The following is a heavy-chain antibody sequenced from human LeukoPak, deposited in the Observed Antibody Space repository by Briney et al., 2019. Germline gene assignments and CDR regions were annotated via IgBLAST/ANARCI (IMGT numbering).Heavy chain of an antibody. D-gene: IGHD2-2*01. Sequence: GGSLGLSCAASGFTVSSNYMSWVRQAPGKGLEWVSVIYSGGTTYYADSVKGRFTISRDNSKNTLYLQMNSLRAEDTAVYYCARTPGGDYWGQGTLVTVSS. V-gene: IGHV3-53*01. CDR1: GFTVSSNY. J-gene: IGHJ4*02. CDR2: IYSGGTT. CDR3: ARTPGGDY.